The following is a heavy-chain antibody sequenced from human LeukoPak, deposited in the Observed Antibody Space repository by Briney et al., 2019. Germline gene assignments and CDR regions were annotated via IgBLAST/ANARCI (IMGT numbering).Heavy chain of an antibody. V-gene: IGHV1-69*06. CDR1: GGTFSSYA. Sequence: GASVKVSCKASGGTFSSYAISWVRQAPGQGLEWMGGIIPIFGTANYAQKFQGRATITADKSTSTAYMELSSLRSEDTAVYYCAREDATMVRGVTHSYYFDYWGQGTLVTVSS. CDR3: AREDATMVRGVTHSYYFDY. CDR2: IIPIFGTA. J-gene: IGHJ4*02. D-gene: IGHD3-10*01.